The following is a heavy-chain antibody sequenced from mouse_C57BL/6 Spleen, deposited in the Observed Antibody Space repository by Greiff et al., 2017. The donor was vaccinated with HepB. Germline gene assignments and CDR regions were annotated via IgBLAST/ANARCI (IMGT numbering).Heavy chain of an antibody. V-gene: IGHV10-3*01. CDR1: GFTFNTYA. Sequence: EVMLVESGGGLVQPKGSLKLSCAASGFTFNTYAMHWVRQAPGKGLEWVARIRSKSSNYATYYADSVKDRFTISRDDSQSMLYLQMNNLKTEDTAMYYGVSGYGFGLYYAMDYWGQGTSVTVSS. J-gene: IGHJ4*01. CDR2: IRSKSSNYAT. D-gene: IGHD2-10*02. CDR3: VSGYGFGLYYAMDY.